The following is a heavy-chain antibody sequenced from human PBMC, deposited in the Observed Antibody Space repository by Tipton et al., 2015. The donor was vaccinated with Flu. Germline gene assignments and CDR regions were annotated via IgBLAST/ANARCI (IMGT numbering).Heavy chain of an antibody. CDR2: INHSGST. J-gene: IGHJ4*02. V-gene: IGHV4-34*01. CDR1: GGSFSGYY. CDR3: ARGAVAATRVDY. D-gene: IGHD2-15*01. Sequence: LRLSCAVYGGSFSGYYWSWIRQPPGKGLEWIGEINHSGSTNYNPSLKSRVTISVDTSKNQFSLKLSSVTAADTAVYYCARGAVAATRVDYWGQGTLVTVSS.